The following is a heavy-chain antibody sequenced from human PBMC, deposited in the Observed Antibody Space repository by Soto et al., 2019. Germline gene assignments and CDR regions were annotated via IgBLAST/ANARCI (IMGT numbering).Heavy chain of an antibody. CDR1: GFSLSSYW. D-gene: IGHD6-19*01. J-gene: IGHJ4*02. CDR2: IQSDGSST. V-gene: IGHV3-74*01. Sequence: EVQLVESGGGSVQPGGSLRLSCAASGFSLSSYWMHWVRQVPGKGLVWVSRIQSDGSSTNYADSVKGRFTISKDNAKNTLFMQIASLRVEDTAVYYCAREKAVAGTTFDYWGQGTLATVSS. CDR3: AREKAVAGTTFDY.